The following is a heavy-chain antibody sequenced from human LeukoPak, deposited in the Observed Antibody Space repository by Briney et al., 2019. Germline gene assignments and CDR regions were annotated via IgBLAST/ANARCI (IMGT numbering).Heavy chain of an antibody. CDR1: GGSISSYY. CDR2: IYYSGST. D-gene: IGHD6-13*01. CDR3: ARDRYSSSWYWFDP. Sequence: SETLSLTCTVSGGSISSYYWSWIRLPPGKGLEWIGYIYYSGSTNYNPSLKSRVTISVDTSKNQFSLKLSSVTAADTAVYYCARDRYSSSWYWFDPWGQGTLVTVSS. J-gene: IGHJ5*02. V-gene: IGHV4-59*01.